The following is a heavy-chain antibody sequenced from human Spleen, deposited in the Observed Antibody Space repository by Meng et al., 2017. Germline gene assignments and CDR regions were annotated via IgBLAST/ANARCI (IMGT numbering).Heavy chain of an antibody. CDR2: INHSGST. CDR3: AKVAVRGITTRFFDY. Sequence: SETLSLTCAVYGGSFSGYYWSWIRQPPGKGLEWIGEINHSGSTNYNPSLKSRVTISVDTSKNQFSLRLNSLTAADTAVYYCAKVAVRGITTRFFDYWGQGTLVTVSS. J-gene: IGHJ4*02. D-gene: IGHD4-11*01. V-gene: IGHV4-34*01. CDR1: GGSFSGYY.